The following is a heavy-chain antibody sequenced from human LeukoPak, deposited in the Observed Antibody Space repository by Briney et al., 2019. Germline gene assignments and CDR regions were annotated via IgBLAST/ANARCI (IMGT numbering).Heavy chain of an antibody. Sequence: SETLSVTCAVYGGSFSGYYWSWIRQPPGKGLEWIGEINHSGSTNYNPSLKSRVTISVDTSKNQFSLKLSSVTAADTAVYYCARTPTNWGGYYYYGMDVWGQGTTVTVSS. D-gene: IGHD7-27*01. CDR2: INHSGST. J-gene: IGHJ6*02. V-gene: IGHV4-34*01. CDR1: GGSFSGYY. CDR3: ARTPTNWGGYYYYGMDV.